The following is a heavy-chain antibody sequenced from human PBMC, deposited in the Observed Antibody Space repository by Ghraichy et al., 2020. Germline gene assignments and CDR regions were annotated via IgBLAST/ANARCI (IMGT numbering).Heavy chain of an antibody. CDR2: ISSSSSYI. V-gene: IGHV3-21*01. Sequence: GSLRLTCAASGFTFSSYSMNWVRQAPGKGLEWVSSISSSSSYIYYADSVKGRFTISRDNAKNSLYLQMNSLRAEDTAVYYCARDDIVVVPAAIKYYYYGMDVWGQGTTVTVSS. CDR3: ARDDIVVVPAAIKYYYYGMDV. D-gene: IGHD2-2*02. J-gene: IGHJ6*02. CDR1: GFTFSSYS.